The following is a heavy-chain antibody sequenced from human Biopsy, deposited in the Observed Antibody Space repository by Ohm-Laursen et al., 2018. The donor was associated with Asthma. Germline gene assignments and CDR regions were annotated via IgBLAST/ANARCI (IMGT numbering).Heavy chain of an antibody. Sequence: GASVKVSYKASDYIFPRYYISWVRQAPGQGLEWMGWINTDTGNPTYAQDFTGRFVFSLDTSVSTAYLQISSLKAEDTAVYYCARAAGDYYGSARPYGMDVWGQGTTVTVSS. D-gene: IGHD3-10*01. CDR3: ARAAGDYYGSARPYGMDV. CDR1: DYIFPRYY. V-gene: IGHV7-4-1*01. CDR2: INTDTGNP. J-gene: IGHJ6*02.